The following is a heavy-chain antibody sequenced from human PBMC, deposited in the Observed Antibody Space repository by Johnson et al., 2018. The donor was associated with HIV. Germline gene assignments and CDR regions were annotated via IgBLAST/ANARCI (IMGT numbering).Heavy chain of an antibody. CDR3: AKDTVSGSYYDAFDI. V-gene: IGHV3-30*02. CDR1: GFIFSSYG. D-gene: IGHD1-26*01. Sequence: QVQLVESGGGVVQPGGSLRLSCAASGFIFSSYGMHWVRQAPGKGLEWVAFIRYDGSNKYYADSVKGRFTISRDNSKNTLYLQMNSLRAEDTAVYYCAKDTVSGSYYDAFDIWGQGTMVTVSS. J-gene: IGHJ3*02. CDR2: IRYDGSNK.